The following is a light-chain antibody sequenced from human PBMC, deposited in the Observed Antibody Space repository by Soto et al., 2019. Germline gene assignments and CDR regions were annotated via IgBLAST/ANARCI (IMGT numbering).Light chain of an antibody. Sequence: ILMTQFPATLSVSPGERVTLYCRASQTVGINLAWYQQKPGQAPRLLIYGASIRDTSVPVRFRASGSGTEFTLTISSLQSEDFAVYYCQHYNEWPFTFGPGTKVD. CDR3: QHYNEWPFT. CDR1: QTVGIN. CDR2: GAS. V-gene: IGKV3-15*01. J-gene: IGKJ3*01.